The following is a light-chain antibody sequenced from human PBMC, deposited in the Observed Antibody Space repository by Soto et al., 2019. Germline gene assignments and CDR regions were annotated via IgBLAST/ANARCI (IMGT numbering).Light chain of an antibody. J-gene: IGLJ3*02. CDR2: GNR. CDR3: QAYDYSLTAFV. CDR1: NSNLGAGYD. V-gene: IGLV1-40*01. Sequence: QSALTQPPSVSGAPGQRVTISCTGTNSNLGAGYDVHWYQQLPGAAPKLVIFGNRNRPSGVPERFSGSKSGTSASLAITGLQAEDEADYYCQAYDYSLTAFVFGGGTQLTVL.